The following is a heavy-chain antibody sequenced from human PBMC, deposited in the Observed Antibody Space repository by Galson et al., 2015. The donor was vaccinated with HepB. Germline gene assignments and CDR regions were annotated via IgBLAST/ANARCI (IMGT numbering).Heavy chain of an antibody. CDR3: AKGAQAYSNSSCLAW. D-gene: IGHD6-6*01. CDR1: GFTFSSYA. Sequence: SLRLSCAASGFTFSSYAMSWVRQAPGKGLEWVAVISYDGSNKYYADSVKGRFTISRDNSKNTLYLQMNSLRAEDTAVYYCAKGAQAYSNSSCLAWWGQGTLVTVSS. J-gene: IGHJ4*02. CDR2: ISYDGSNK. V-gene: IGHV3-30*18.